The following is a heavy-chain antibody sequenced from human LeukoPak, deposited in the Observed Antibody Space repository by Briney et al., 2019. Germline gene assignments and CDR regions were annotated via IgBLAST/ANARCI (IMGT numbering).Heavy chain of an antibody. D-gene: IGHD5-18*01. Sequence: GGSLRLSCAASGFTFSSYGMHWVRQAPGKGLEWVAFIRYDGSNKYYADSVRGRFTISRDNSKNTLYLQMNSLRAEDTAVYYCAKDSDTAMDFDYWGQGTLVTVSS. CDR3: AKDSDTAMDFDY. V-gene: IGHV3-30*02. CDR1: GFTFSSYG. J-gene: IGHJ4*02. CDR2: IRYDGSNK.